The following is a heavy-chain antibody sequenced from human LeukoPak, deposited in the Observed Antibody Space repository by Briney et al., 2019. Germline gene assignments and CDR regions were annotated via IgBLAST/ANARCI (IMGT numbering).Heavy chain of an antibody. V-gene: IGHV3-74*01. CDR2: ICPGGTIT. J-gene: IGHJ4*02. CDR1: GFTFSNYC. Sequence: GGSLRLSCTASGFTFSNYCMHWVRQTPGKGLIWVSRICPGGTITNYADSVKGRFTISRDDAKNMMFLRMNSLRADDTAVYYCVRDFRSADYWGQGILVTVSS. CDR3: VRDFRSADY.